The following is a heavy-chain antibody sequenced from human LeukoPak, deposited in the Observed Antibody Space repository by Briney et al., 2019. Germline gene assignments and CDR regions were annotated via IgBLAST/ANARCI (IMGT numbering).Heavy chain of an antibody. D-gene: IGHD6-19*01. J-gene: IGHJ4*02. CDR3: AKLEIGAVAGSGSANTNDY. V-gene: IGHV3-30*18. CDR1: GFTFSSYG. CDR2: ISYDGSNK. Sequence: PGGSLRPSCAASGFTFSSYGMHWVRQAPGKGLEWVAVISYDGSNKYYADSVKGRFTISRDNSKNTLYLQMNSLRAEDTAVYYCAKLEIGAVAGSGSANTNDYWGQGTLVTVSS.